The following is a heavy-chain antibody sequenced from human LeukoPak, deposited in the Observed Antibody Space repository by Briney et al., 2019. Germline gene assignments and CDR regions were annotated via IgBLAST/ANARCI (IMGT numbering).Heavy chain of an antibody. Sequence: SETLSLTCTVSGGSISSSSYYWGWISHPPGKGLEWNGSIYYSGSTYYNPSLKSRVTISVDTYKNQFSLKLSSVTAADTAVYYCARRRWRDAFDIWGQGTMVTVSS. V-gene: IGHV4-39*01. CDR3: ARRRWRDAFDI. CDR2: IYYSGST. CDR1: GGSISSSSYY. D-gene: IGHD4-23*01. J-gene: IGHJ3*02.